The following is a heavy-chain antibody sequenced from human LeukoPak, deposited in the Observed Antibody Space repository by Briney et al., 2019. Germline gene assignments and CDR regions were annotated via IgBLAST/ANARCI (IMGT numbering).Heavy chain of an antibody. CDR1: GYTFSKSW. CDR3: ARDTVGVLDS. J-gene: IGHJ4*02. CDR2: MKEDAGTK. V-gene: IGHV3-7*01. D-gene: IGHD2-21*01. Sequence: PGGSLRLSCAASGYTFSKSWMAWVRQVRGKGREWVANMKEDAGTKHYAGSVEGRFTISRDNAKNLVYLQMNSPRADDTAIYHCARDTVGVLDSWGPGELVTAS.